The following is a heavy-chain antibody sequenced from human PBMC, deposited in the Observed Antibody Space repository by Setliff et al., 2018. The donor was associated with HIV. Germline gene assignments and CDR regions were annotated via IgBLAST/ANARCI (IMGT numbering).Heavy chain of an antibody. CDR3: ARSGSSSPYYFDY. CDR1: GGSISSSSYY. D-gene: IGHD6-6*01. V-gene: IGHV4-39*01. CDR2: IYYSGSG. Sequence: SETLSLTCTVSGGSISSSSYYWGWIRQPPGKGLEWIGSIYYSGSGYYNPSLKSRVTISVDTSKNQFSLKLSSVIAADTAVYYCARSGSSSPYYFDYWGQGTLVTVSS. J-gene: IGHJ4*02.